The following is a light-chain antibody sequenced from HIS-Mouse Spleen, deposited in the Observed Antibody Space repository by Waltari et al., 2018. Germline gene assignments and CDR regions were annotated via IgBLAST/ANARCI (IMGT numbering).Light chain of an antibody. V-gene: IGLV3-10*01. CDR2: EDS. CDR1: ALPKKY. CDR3: YSTDSSGNHRV. J-gene: IGLJ2*01. Sequence: SYELTQPPSVSVSPGQTARITCSGDALPKKYAYWYQQKSGQAPVLVIYEDSKRPSGIPGRVSCSSSGTMATLTISGAQVEDEADYYCYSTDSSGNHRVFGGGTKLTVL.